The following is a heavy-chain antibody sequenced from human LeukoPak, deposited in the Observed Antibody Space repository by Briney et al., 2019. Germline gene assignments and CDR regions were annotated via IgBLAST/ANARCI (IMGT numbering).Heavy chain of an antibody. Sequence: ASVKVSCKASGYIFTNYNLHWVRQAPGQGLEYMGWINAHTGEKKYAQKFQGRVTITRDTSIRIAYMEVNRLTSHDTAVFYCARDYVSWGQGTLVTVSS. CDR3: ARDYVS. CDR2: INAHTGEK. D-gene: IGHD3-16*01. CDR1: GYIFTNYN. V-gene: IGHV1-2*02. J-gene: IGHJ5*02.